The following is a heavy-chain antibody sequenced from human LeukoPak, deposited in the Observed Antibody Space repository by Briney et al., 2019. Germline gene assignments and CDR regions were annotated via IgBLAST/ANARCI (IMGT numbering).Heavy chain of an antibody. CDR1: GDSISTYY. D-gene: IGHD4-23*01. CDR3: ARLNGGN. CDR2: IDYSGST. V-gene: IGHV4-59*08. J-gene: IGHJ4*02. Sequence: SETLSPTCTVSGDSISTYYWSWIRQPPGKGLEWIGYIDYSGSTAYNPSLNGRVAVSLDASKNQFSLKLRSVTAADTAVYYCARLNGGNWGPGILVTVSS.